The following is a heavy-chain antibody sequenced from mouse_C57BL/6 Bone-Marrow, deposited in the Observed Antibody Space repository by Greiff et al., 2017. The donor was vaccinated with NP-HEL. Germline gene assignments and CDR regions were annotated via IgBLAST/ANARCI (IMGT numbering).Heavy chain of an antibody. CDR3: ARIALVGLGYFDY. Sequence: QVTLKVSGPGILQPSQTLSLTCSFSGFSLSTFGMGVGWIRQPSGKGLEWLAHIWWDDAKYYNPALKSRLTISKDTSKNQGILKIANVDTADTATYYCARIALVGLGYFDYWGQGTTLTVSS. V-gene: IGHV8-8*01. CDR2: IWWDDAK. CDR1: GFSLSTFGMG. D-gene: IGHD1-1*02. J-gene: IGHJ2*01.